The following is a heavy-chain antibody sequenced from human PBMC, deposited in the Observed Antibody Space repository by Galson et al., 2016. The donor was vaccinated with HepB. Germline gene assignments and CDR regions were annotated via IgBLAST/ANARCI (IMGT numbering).Heavy chain of an antibody. J-gene: IGHJ4*02. CDR3: AGLGCVFGECSHVDY. V-gene: IGHV5-51*01. CDR1: GYSFTSYW. CDR2: IFPGDSDT. D-gene: IGHD3-10*02. Sequence: QSGAEVKKPGESLKISCKGFGYSFTSYWIGWVRQMPGKGLEWMGIIFPGDSDTRYSPSFQGQVTISADKSISTAYLQWSSLKASDTAIYYGAGLGCVFGECSHVDYWGQGTLVTVSS.